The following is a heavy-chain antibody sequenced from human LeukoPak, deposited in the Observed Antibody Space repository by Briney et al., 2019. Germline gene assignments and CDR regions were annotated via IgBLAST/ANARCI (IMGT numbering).Heavy chain of an antibody. CDR2: IHQSGST. Sequence: SETLSLTCTVSGGSITINDWWAWARQPPGEGLEWIGEIHQSGSTSYNPSLKSRVTMSVDKSKNQFSLKLRSVTAADTAVYYCGRRNYYDSTGYWDYWGQGTLVTVSS. V-gene: IGHV4-4*02. D-gene: IGHD3-22*01. J-gene: IGHJ4*02. CDR1: GGSITINDW. CDR3: GRRNYYDSTGYWDY.